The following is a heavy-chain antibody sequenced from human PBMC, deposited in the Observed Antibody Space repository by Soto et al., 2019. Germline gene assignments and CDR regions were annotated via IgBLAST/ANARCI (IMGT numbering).Heavy chain of an antibody. Sequence: QVQLVESGGGVVQPGRSLRLSCAASGFTFSSYAMHWVRQAPGKGLECVAVISYDGSNKYYADSVKGRFTISRDNSKNTLYLQMNSLRAEDTAVFYCVRDQTGITTAGGGRIDYWGQGSLVTVSS. CDR1: GFTFSSYA. V-gene: IGHV3-30-3*01. D-gene: IGHD6-13*01. CDR3: VRDQTGITTAGGGRIDY. CDR2: ISYDGSNK. J-gene: IGHJ4*02.